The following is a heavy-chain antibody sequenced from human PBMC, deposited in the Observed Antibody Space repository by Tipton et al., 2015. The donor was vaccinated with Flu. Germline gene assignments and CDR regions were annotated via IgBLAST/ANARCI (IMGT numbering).Heavy chain of an antibody. CDR3: AKEGEIYSSRASSDFDY. J-gene: IGHJ4*02. CDR1: GFTFSSYA. V-gene: IGHV3-23*01. Sequence: SLRLSCAASGFTFSSYAMSWVRQAPGKGLEWVSAISGSGGSTYYADSVKGRFTISRDNSKNTLYLQMNSLRAEDTAVYYCAKEGEIYSSRASSDFDYWGQGTLVTVSS. D-gene: IGHD6-13*01. CDR2: ISGSGGST.